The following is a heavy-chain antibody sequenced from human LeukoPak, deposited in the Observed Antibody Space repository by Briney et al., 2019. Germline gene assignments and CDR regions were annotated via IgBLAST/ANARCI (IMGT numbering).Heavy chain of an antibody. CDR3: ARARGVLWFRELLSYYYYYGMDV. J-gene: IGHJ6*02. V-gene: IGHV4-31*03. CDR2: IYYSGST. CDR1: GGSISSGGYY. D-gene: IGHD3-10*01. Sequence: PSQTLSLTCTVSGGSISSGGYYWSWIRQHPGKGLEWIGYIYYSGSTYYNPSLKSRVTISVDTSKNQFSLKLSSVTAADTAVYYCARARGVLWFRELLSYYYYYGMDVWGQGTTVTVSS.